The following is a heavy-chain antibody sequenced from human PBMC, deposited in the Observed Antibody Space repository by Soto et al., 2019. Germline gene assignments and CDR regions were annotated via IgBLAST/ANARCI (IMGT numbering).Heavy chain of an antibody. D-gene: IGHD4-17*01. Sequence: QVQVVQSGAEVRKPGASVKLSCRSSGYIFSTHAMHWVRQAPGQRLEWMGWINGGNGDTKYSQKFLGRVTITRDTSASTSYMELSSLTSEDTAVYFCARGRYVPGDYVLYYYYMDVWGTGTPVTVSS. CDR3: ARGRYVPGDYVLYYYYMDV. CDR2: INGGNGDT. V-gene: IGHV1-3*01. J-gene: IGHJ6*03. CDR1: GYIFSTHA.